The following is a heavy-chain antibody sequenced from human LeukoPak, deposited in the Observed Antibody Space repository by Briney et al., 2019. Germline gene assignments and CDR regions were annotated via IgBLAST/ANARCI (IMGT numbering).Heavy chain of an antibody. Sequence: SETLSLTCSVSGGYISSSSYYWGWIRQPPGKGLEWIGDIYYTGGTYYNSSLKSRLTVSIGTSKNQFSLKLASLTAADTGVYYCARRRYYDSTGYLDWGQGTRITVSS. D-gene: IGHD3-22*01. CDR3: ARRRYYDSTGYLD. CDR2: IYYTGGT. V-gene: IGHV4-39*01. CDR1: GGYISSSSYY. J-gene: IGHJ1*01.